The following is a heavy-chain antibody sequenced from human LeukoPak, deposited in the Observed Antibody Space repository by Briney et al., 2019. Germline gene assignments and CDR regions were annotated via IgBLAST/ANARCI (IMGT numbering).Heavy chain of an antibody. V-gene: IGHV3-23*01. CDR2: ISGSGGST. CDR1: GFTFSTYA. D-gene: IGHD2-15*01. CDR3: AKGSLSGGTCYFDC. J-gene: IGHJ4*02. Sequence: PGGSLRLSCAASGFTFSTYAMHWVRQAPGKGLEWVSTISGSGGSTYYADSVKGRFTISRDNSKNTLYLQMNSLRAEDTAVYYCAKGSLSGGTCYFDCWGQGTLVTVSS.